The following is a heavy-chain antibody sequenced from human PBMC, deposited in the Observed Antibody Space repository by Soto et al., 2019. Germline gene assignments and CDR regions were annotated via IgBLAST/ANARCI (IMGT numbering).Heavy chain of an antibody. Sequence: GESLKISCKGSGYSFTSYWISWVRQMPGKGLEWMGRIDPSDSYTNYSPSFQGHVTTSADKSISTAYLQWSSLKASDTAMYYCAREGGSSWRIIRAGGMDVWGQGTTVTVSS. V-gene: IGHV5-10-1*01. CDR1: GYSFTSYW. J-gene: IGHJ6*02. D-gene: IGHD6-13*01. CDR2: IDPSDSYT. CDR3: AREGGSSWRIIRAGGMDV.